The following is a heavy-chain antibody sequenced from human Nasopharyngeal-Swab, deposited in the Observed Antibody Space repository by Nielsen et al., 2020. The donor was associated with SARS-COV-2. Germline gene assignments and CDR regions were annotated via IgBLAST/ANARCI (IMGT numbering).Heavy chain of an antibody. J-gene: IGHJ4*02. V-gene: IGHV3-33*06. CDR2: IWNDGSNK. D-gene: IGHD2-2*01. CDR3: AKTPTGAINDPYIVVVPAAPPHLDY. Sequence: GRQAPGKGVQWGAVIWNDGSNKYNADSVKGRFTISRDNSKNTLYLQMNSLRAEDATVYYCAKTPTGAINDPYIVVVPAAPPHLDYWGQGTLVTVSS.